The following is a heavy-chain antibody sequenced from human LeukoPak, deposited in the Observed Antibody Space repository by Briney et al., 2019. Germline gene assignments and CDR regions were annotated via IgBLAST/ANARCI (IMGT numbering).Heavy chain of an antibody. J-gene: IGHJ4*02. Sequence: GGSLRLSWAASGXTFSSYAMHWVRQAPGKGLEWVAVISYDGSNKYYADSVKGRFTISRDNSKNTLYLQMNSLRAEDTAVYYCARDQYYYDSSDVDYWGQGTLVTVSS. CDR1: GXTFSSYA. D-gene: IGHD3-22*01. CDR2: ISYDGSNK. V-gene: IGHV3-30-3*01. CDR3: ARDQYYYDSSDVDY.